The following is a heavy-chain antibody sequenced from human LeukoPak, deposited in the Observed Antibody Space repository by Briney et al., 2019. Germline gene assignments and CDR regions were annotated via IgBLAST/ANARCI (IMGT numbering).Heavy chain of an antibody. CDR1: GYTFTGYY. V-gene: IGHV1-2*02. CDR2: INPNSGGT. J-gene: IGHJ4*02. Sequence: ASVTVSCKASGYTFTGYYMHWVRQAPGQGLEWMGWINPNSGGTNYAQKFQGRVTMTRDTSISTAYMELSRLRSDDTAVYYCARAHYDFWSGYYETIDYWGQGTLVTVSS. CDR3: ARAHYDFWSGYYETIDY. D-gene: IGHD3-3*01.